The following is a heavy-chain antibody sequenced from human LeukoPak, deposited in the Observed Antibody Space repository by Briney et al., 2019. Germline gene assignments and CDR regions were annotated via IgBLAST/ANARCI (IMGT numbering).Heavy chain of an antibody. D-gene: IGHD3-22*01. Sequence: GGSLRLSCAASGFTFSSYAMSWVRQAPGKGLEWVSDISGSGGSTYYADSVKGRFNISRDNSKNTLYLQMNSLRAEDTAVYYCAKANYYDSSGYYLLDYWGQGTLVTVSS. V-gene: IGHV3-23*01. J-gene: IGHJ4*02. CDR3: AKANYYDSSGYYLLDY. CDR1: GFTFSSYA. CDR2: ISGSGGST.